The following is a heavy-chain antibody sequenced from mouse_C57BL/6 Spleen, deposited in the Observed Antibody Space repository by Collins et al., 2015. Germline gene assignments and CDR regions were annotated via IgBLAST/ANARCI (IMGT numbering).Heavy chain of an antibody. CDR1: GYTFTSYW. CDR3: ARDITTVFDY. D-gene: IGHD1-1*01. Sequence: QVQLQQPGAELVRPGSSVKLSCKASGYTFTSYWMDWVKQRPGQGLEWIGNIYPSDSETHYNQKFKDKATLTVDKSSSTAYMQLSSLTSEDSAVYYCARDITTVFDYWGQGTTLTVSS. V-gene: IGHV1-61*01. CDR2: IYPSDSET. J-gene: IGHJ2*01.